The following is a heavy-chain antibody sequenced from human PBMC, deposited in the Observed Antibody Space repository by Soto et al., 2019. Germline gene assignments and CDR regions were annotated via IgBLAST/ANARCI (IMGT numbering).Heavy chain of an antibody. CDR3: ARDRGYCSGGSCYSGVGSGMDV. Sequence: QVQLVQSGAEVKKPGSSVKVSCKASGGTFSSYAISWVRQAPGQGLEWMGGIIPIFGTANYAQKFQGRVKITADESTSTAYMELSSLISEDTAVYYCARDRGYCSGGSCYSGVGSGMDVWGQGTTVTVSS. CDR1: GGTFSSYA. J-gene: IGHJ6*02. CDR2: IIPIFGTA. V-gene: IGHV1-69*01. D-gene: IGHD2-15*01.